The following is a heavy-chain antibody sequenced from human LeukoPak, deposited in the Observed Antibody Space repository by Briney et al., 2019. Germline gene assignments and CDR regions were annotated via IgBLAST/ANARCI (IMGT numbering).Heavy chain of an antibody. CDR1: SGSISTSNYY. CDR3: ARWNGYSSSWYSRGYYFDY. J-gene: IGHJ4*02. CDR2: INHSGST. V-gene: IGHV4-39*07. Sequence: PSETLSLTCTVSSGSISTSNYYWGWVRQPPGKGLEWIGEINHSGSTNYNPSLKSRVTISVDTSKNQFSLKLSSVTAADTAVYYCARWNGYSSSWYSRGYYFDYWGQGTLVTVSS. D-gene: IGHD6-13*01.